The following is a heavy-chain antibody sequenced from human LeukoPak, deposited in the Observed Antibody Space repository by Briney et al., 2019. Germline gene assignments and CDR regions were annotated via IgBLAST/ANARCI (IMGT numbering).Heavy chain of an antibody. V-gene: IGHV4-34*01. CDR3: ARENGSGATVDY. D-gene: IGHD1-26*01. CDR1: GGSISSYR. Sequence: SETLSLTCTVSGGSISSYRWSWIRQPPGKGLEWIGEINHSGSTNYNPSLKSRVTISVDTSKNQFSLKLSSVTAADTAVYYCARENGSGATVDYWGQGTLVTVSS. J-gene: IGHJ4*02. CDR2: INHSGST.